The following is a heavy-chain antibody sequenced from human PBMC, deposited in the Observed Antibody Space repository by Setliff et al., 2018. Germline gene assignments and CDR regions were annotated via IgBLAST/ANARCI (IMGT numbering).Heavy chain of an antibody. J-gene: IGHJ5*02. CDR3: ARGSRSGGKGGYNWFDP. V-gene: IGHV1-8*03. CDR1: GYTFTSYD. D-gene: IGHD2-15*01. Sequence: ASVKVSCKASGYTFTSYDINWVRQATGQWLEWMGWMNPNSGHTGYAQKFQGRVTITRNTSISTTYMELSSLRSEDTAVYYCARGSRSGGKGGYNWFDPWGQGTLVTVSS. CDR2: MNPNSGHT.